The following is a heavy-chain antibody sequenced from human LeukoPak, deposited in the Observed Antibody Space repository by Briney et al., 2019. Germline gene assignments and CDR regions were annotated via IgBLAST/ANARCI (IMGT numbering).Heavy chain of an antibody. CDR1: GGSISSSSYY. D-gene: IGHD6-19*01. CDR2: IYYSGST. V-gene: IGHV4-39*01. J-gene: IGHJ4*02. Sequence: SETLSLTCTVPGGSISSSSYYWGWIRQPPGTGLEWIGSIYYSGSTYYNPSLKSRVTISVDTSKNQFSLKLSSVTAADTAVYYCALAVAAADYWGQGTLVTVSS. CDR3: ALAVAAADY.